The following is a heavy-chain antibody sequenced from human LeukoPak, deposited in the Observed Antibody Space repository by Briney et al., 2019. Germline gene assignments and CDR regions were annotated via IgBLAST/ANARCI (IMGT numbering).Heavy chain of an antibody. J-gene: IGHJ4*02. D-gene: IGHD3-22*01. V-gene: IGHV3-23*01. CDR1: GFTFSSYA. Sequence: PGGSLRLSCAASGFTFSSYAMSWVRQAPGKGLEWVSAISGSGGSTYYADSVKGRFTISRDNSKHTLYLQMNSLRAEDTAVYYCAKEGYYYDSSGYYSFFDYWGQGTLVTVSS. CDR3: AKEGYYYDSSGYYSFFDY. CDR2: ISGSGGST.